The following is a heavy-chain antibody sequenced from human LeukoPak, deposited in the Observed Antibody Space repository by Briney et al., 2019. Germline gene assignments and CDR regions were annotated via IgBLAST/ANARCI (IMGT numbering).Heavy chain of an antibody. CDR3: AKERRSYYDILTGYSPFDY. Sequence: GGSLRLSCAASGFTFSSYGMQWVRQAPGKGREWVAVIWYDGSNKYYADPVKGRFTISRDNSKNTLYLQMNSLRAEDTAVYYCAKERRSYYDILTGYSPFDYWGQGTLVTVSS. D-gene: IGHD3-9*01. J-gene: IGHJ4*02. CDR1: GFTFSSYG. V-gene: IGHV3-33*06. CDR2: IWYDGSNK.